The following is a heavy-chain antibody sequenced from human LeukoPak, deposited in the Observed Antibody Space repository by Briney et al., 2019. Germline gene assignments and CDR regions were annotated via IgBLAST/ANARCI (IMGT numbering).Heavy chain of an antibody. CDR3: ARDDYGGGSGSNYYYYGMDV. J-gene: IGHJ6*04. V-gene: IGHV3-7*03. CDR1: GFTFSSYW. D-gene: IGHD3-10*01. Sequence: PGGSLRLSCAASGFTFSSYWMSWVRQAPGKGLEWVANIKQDGSEEYYVDSAKGRFTISRDNAKNSLYLQMNSLRAEDTAVYYCARDDYGGGSGSNYYYYGMDVWGKGTTVTVSS. CDR2: IKQDGSEE.